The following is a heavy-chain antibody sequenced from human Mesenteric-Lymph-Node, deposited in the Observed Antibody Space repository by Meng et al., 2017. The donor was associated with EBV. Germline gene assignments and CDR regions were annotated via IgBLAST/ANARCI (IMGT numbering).Heavy chain of an antibody. Sequence: VQLVQSGAEVKKPGASVKVSCKASGYTFTSYAMHWVRQAPGQRLEWMGWINAGNGNTKYSQKFQGRVTITRDTSASTAYMELSSLRSEDTAVYYCARGRDGYPTTNYWGQGTLVTVAS. CDR1: GYTFTSYA. V-gene: IGHV1-3*01. J-gene: IGHJ4*02. CDR3: ARGRDGYPTTNY. CDR2: INAGNGNT. D-gene: IGHD5-24*01.